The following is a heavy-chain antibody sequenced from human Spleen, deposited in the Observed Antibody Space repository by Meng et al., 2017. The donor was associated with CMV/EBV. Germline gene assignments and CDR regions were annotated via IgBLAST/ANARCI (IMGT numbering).Heavy chain of an antibody. CDR1: GFTFSSFW. Sequence: GESLKISCAASGFTFSSFWMHWVRQAPGKGLIWVSRINSGGSNTPYADSVKGRFTISRDSSKNTVYLQMNSLRDADTAIYYCARLSTGQWGQGTLVTVSS. V-gene: IGHV3-74*01. CDR2: INSGGSNT. CDR3: ARLSTGQ. D-gene: IGHD1-1*01. J-gene: IGHJ4*02.